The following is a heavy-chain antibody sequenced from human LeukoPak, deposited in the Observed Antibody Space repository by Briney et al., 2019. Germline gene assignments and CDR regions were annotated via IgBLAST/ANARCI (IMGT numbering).Heavy chain of an antibody. Sequence: GGSLRLSCAASGFTFSSYSMNWVRQAPGKGLEGVSSINSSSSYIYYADSVKGRFTISRDNAKNSLYLQMNSLRAEDTAVYYCARDSYYDSSGFDYWGQGTLVTVSS. D-gene: IGHD3-22*01. J-gene: IGHJ4*02. CDR1: GFTFSSYS. CDR3: ARDSYYDSSGFDY. CDR2: INSSSSYI. V-gene: IGHV3-21*01.